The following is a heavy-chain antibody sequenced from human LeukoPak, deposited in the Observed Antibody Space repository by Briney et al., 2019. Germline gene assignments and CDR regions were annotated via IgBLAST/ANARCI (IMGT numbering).Heavy chain of an antibody. CDR1: GFTFSSYV. Sequence: PGGSLRLSCAASGFTFSSYVMSWVRQAPGKGLEWVSAISGSGGSTYYADSVKGRFTISRDNSKNTLYLQMNGLRAEDTALYYCANVYYDILTGRFDYWGQGTLVTVSS. J-gene: IGHJ4*02. CDR3: ANVYYDILTGRFDY. CDR2: ISGSGGST. D-gene: IGHD3-9*01. V-gene: IGHV3-23*01.